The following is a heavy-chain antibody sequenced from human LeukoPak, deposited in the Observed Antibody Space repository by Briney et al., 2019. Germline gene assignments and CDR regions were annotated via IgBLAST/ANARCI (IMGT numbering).Heavy chain of an antibody. CDR3: ARDQLHKRHGMDV. J-gene: IGHJ6*02. Sequence: GASVKVSCKASGYTFTGYYMHWVRQAPGQGLEWMGRIIPILGIANYAQKFQGRVTITADKSTSTAYMELSSLRSEDTAVYYCARDQLHKRHGMDVWGQGTTVTVSS. CDR1: GYTFTGYY. D-gene: IGHD1-1*01. V-gene: IGHV1-69*04. CDR2: IIPILGIA.